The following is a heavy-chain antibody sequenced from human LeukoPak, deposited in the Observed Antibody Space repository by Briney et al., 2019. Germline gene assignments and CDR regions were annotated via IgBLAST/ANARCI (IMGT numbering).Heavy chain of an antibody. CDR1: GGSISSYY. D-gene: IGHD5-24*01. V-gene: IGHV4-59*08. J-gene: IGHJ4*02. CDR3: AVARDGYRPVFDY. Sequence: PSETLSLTCTVSGGSISSYYWSWIRQPPGKGLEWIGYIYYSGSTNYNPSLKSRVTISVDMSKNQFSLKLSSVTAADTAVYYCAVARDGYRPVFDYWGQGTLVTVSS. CDR2: IYYSGST.